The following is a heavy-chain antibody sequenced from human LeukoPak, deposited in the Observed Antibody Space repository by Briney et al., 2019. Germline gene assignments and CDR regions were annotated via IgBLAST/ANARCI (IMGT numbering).Heavy chain of an antibody. J-gene: IGHJ4*02. Sequence: GGSPRLSCTASGFTFGDYAMSWVRQAPGKGLEWVGFIRSKAYGGTTEYAASVKGRFTISRDDSKSIAYLQMNSLKTEDTAVYYCTRDLVRGVISDYWGQGTLVTVSS. CDR3: TRDLVRGVISDY. V-gene: IGHV3-49*04. D-gene: IGHD3-10*01. CDR1: GFTFGDYA. CDR2: IRSKAYGGTT.